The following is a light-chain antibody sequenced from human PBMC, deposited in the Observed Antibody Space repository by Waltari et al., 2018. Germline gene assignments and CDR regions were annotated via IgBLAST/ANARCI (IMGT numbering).Light chain of an antibody. J-gene: IGKJ5*01. V-gene: IGKV1D-13*01. CDR2: DAS. CDR3: QQFNNYPIT. CDR1: QDISST. Sequence: AIQLTQSPSSLSASVGDSVTITCRASQDISSTLAWYQQKPGRPPKLLIYDASTLENGVPSRFSGSGSGTDFTLTISSLQPEDFATYYCQQFNNYPITFGQVTRLEIK.